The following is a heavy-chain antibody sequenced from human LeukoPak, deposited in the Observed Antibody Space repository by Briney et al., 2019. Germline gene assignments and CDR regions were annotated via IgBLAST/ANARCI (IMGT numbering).Heavy chain of an antibody. CDR2: ISYDGSNK. CDR3: ARGHRIITGNSYYFDY. CDR1: GFTFSNYA. V-gene: IGHV3-30-3*01. J-gene: IGHJ4*02. Sequence: SGGSLRLSCAASGFTFSNYAMHWVRQAPGKGLEWVAVISYDGSNKYYADSVKGRFTISRDNAKNSLYLQMNSLRAEDTAVYYCARGHRIITGNSYYFDYWGQGTLVTVSS. D-gene: IGHD1-20*01.